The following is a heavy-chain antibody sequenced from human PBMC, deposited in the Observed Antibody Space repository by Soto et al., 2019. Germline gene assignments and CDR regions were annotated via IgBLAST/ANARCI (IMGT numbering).Heavy chain of an antibody. J-gene: IGHJ4*02. V-gene: IGHV4-31*03. Sequence: SVTLSLTCTVSGGSISSGGYYWSWIRQHPGKGLEWIGYIYYSGSTYYSPSLKSRVTISVDTSKNQFSLKLSSVTAADTAVYYCARERHDYYDSSGYLDYWGQGTLVT. CDR3: ARERHDYYDSSGYLDY. CDR2: IYYSGST. CDR1: GGSISSGGYY. D-gene: IGHD3-22*01.